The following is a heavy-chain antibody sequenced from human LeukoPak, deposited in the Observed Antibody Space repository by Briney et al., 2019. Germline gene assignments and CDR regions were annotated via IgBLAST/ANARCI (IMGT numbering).Heavy chain of an antibody. CDR1: GFTFSSYG. J-gene: IGHJ6*02. CDR3: AREYLTIPYGMDV. CDR2: IWYDGSNK. V-gene: IGHV3-33*01. D-gene: IGHD3-3*01. Sequence: GGSLRLSCAASGFTFSSYGMQGVRQAPGEGLEWVTVIWYDGSNKYYADSVKGRFTIPRDNSKNTLYLQMNSLRAEDTAVYYCAREYLTIPYGMDVWGQGTTVTVSS.